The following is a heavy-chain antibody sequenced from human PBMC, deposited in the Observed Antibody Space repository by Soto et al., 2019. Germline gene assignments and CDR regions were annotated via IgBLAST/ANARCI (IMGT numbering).Heavy chain of an antibody. V-gene: IGHV4-39*01. D-gene: IGHD4-17*01. J-gene: IGHJ5*02. CDR2: IYYSGST. Sequence: PSETLSLTCTVSGGSISSNNYYWGWIRQPPGKGLEWIGSIYYSGSTYYNPSLKSRVTISADTSKNQFFLTLSSVTAADTAVYYCARRGTHDYGDYYVDNWFDPWGQGTLVTVSS. CDR1: GGSISSNNYY. CDR3: ARRGTHDYGDYYVDNWFDP.